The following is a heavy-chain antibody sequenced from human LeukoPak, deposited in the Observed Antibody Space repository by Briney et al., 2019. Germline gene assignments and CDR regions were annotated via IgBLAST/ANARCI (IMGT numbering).Heavy chain of an antibody. J-gene: IGHJ5*02. D-gene: IGHD3-22*01. CDR2: ISAYNGNT. Sequence: ASVTVSCKASGYTFTSYGISWVRQAPGQGLEWMGWISAYNGNTNYAQKLQGRVTMTTDTSTSTAYMELRSLRSDDTAVYYCARDRRITMIYSGWFDPWGQGTLVTVSS. CDR1: GYTFTSYG. CDR3: ARDRRITMIYSGWFDP. V-gene: IGHV1-18*01.